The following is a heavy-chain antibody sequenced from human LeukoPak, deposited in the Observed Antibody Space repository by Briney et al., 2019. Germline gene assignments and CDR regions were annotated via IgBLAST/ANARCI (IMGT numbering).Heavy chain of an antibody. Sequence: SETLSPTCTVSGGSISSYYWSWIRQPPGKGLEWIGYIYYSGSTNYNPSLKSRVTISVDTSKNQFSLKLSSVTAADTAVYYCARDKGVARKGYFDYWGQGTLVTVSS. V-gene: IGHV4-59*01. J-gene: IGHJ4*02. CDR2: IYYSGST. D-gene: IGHD5-12*01. CDR3: ARDKGVARKGYFDY. CDR1: GGSISSYY.